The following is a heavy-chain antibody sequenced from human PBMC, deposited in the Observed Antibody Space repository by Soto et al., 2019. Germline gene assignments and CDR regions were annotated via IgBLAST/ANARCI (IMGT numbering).Heavy chain of an antibody. V-gene: IGHV2-26*01. CDR2: IFPNDEK. CDR1: GFSLSNTRMS. CDR3: ARVPQGDRYGYWFFDL. Sequence: QVTLKESGPVLVKPTETLTLTCTVSGFSLSNTRMSVSWIRQPPGKALEWLAYIFPNDEKSYCTSLKTRLTISKDTSKSQVVLTMTNMGPVDTATYYCARVPQGDRYGYWFFDLWGRGTLVTVSS. J-gene: IGHJ2*01. D-gene: IGHD5-18*01.